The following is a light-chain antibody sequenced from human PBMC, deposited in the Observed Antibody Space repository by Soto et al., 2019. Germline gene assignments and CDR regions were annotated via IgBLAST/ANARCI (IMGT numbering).Light chain of an antibody. Sequence: NFMLTQPHSVSESPGKTVTISCTRSSGSIASNYVQWYQQRPGSAPTTVIYEDNQRPSGVPDRFSGSIDSSSNSASLTISGLKTEDEADYYCQSYDSSIFVFGGGTSSPS. CDR1: SGSIASNY. CDR2: EDN. V-gene: IGLV6-57*04. J-gene: IGLJ2*01. CDR3: QSYDSSIFV.